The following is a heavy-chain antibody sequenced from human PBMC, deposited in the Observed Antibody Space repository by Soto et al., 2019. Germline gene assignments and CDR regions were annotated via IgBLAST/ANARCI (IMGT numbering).Heavy chain of an antibody. CDR2: ISAYNGNT. CDR1: GYTFTSYG. J-gene: IGHJ6*02. V-gene: IGHV1-18*01. Sequence: GASVKVSCKASGYTFTSYGISWVRQAPGQGLEWMGWISAYNGNTNYAQKLQGRVTMTTDTSTSTAYMELRSLRSDDTAVYYCARDVDTAMPEPYYYYYGMDVWGQGTTVTVSS. CDR3: ARDVDTAMPEPYYYYYGMDV. D-gene: IGHD5-18*01.